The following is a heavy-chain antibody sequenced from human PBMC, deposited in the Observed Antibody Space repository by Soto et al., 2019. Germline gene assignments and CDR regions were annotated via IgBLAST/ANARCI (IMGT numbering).Heavy chain of an antibody. CDR1: GFTFSNAW. D-gene: IGHD3-22*01. J-gene: IGHJ4*02. CDR3: TTDSPYYYDSSGSNTFDY. V-gene: IGHV3-15*07. CDR2: IKSKTDGGTT. Sequence: PGGSLRLSCAASGFTFSNAWMNWVRQAPGKGLEWVGRIKSKTDGGTTDYAAPVKGRFTISRDDSKNTLYLQMNSLKTEDTAVYYCTTDSPYYYDSSGSNTFDYWGQGTLVTAPQ.